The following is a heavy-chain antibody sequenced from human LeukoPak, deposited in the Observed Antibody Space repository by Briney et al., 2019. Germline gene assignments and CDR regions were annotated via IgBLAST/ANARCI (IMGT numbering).Heavy chain of an antibody. CDR1: GASINSSDW. V-gene: IGHV4-4*02. J-gene: IGHJ4*02. CDR2: IFYSGIT. D-gene: IGHD3-10*01. Sequence: KSSETLSLTCVVSGASINSSDWWTWVRQPPGKGLEWIGSIFYSGITYYNPSLKSRVTISLDTSKKQFSLKVSSVTAADTAVYYCARAPGRFGDLFDYWGQGTLVTVSS. CDR3: ARAPGRFGDLFDY.